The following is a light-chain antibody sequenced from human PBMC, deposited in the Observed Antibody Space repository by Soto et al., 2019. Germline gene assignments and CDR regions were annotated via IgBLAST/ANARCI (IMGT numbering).Light chain of an antibody. Sequence: QSALTQPRSVSGSPGQSVTISCTGTSSDVGAYIYVSWYQQDPGKAPKLMIYDVSKRPSGVPDRFSGSKSGNTASLTISGLQAEDEADYYCCSYAGGPRVFGTGTKLTVL. CDR3: CSYAGGPRV. V-gene: IGLV2-11*01. J-gene: IGLJ1*01. CDR1: SSDVGAYIY. CDR2: DVS.